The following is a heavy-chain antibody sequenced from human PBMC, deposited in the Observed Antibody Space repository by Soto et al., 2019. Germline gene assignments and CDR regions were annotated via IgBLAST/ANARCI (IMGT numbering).Heavy chain of an antibody. J-gene: IGHJ4*02. D-gene: IGHD2-15*01. V-gene: IGHV4-30-4*01. CDR2: ISYSGRT. Sequence: QVQLQESGPGLVKPSQTLSLTCTVSGGSISSGTYYWSCIRQPPGKGMEWIGFISYSGRTYYSTSLKSRVTISVDTSKIQFSLNLSFGTAADTSVYYCATTGTPATGLYFFDYWGQGSLVTVSS. CDR1: GGSISSGTYY. CDR3: ATTGTPATGLYFFDY.